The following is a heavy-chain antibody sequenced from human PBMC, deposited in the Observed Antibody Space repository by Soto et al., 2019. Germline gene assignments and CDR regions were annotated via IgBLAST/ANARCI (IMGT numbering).Heavy chain of an antibody. Sequence: SETLSLTCAVYGGSFSGYYWSWVRQPPGKGLEWIGEINHSGSTNYNPSLKSRVTISVDTSKNQFSLKLSSVTAADTAVYYCARGSVWFGEYLYYYGMDVWGQGTTVTVSS. J-gene: IGHJ6*02. CDR3: ARGSVWFGEYLYYYGMDV. CDR1: GGSFSGYY. V-gene: IGHV4-34*01. CDR2: INHSGST. D-gene: IGHD3-10*01.